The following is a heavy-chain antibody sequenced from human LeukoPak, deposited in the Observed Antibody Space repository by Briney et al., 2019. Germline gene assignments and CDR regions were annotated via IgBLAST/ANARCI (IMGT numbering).Heavy chain of an antibody. CDR1: AFSLNAYN. D-gene: IGHD6-19*01. V-gene: IGHV3-21*01. CDR2: ISYTGTYI. J-gene: IGHJ1*01. CDR3: AKDLWPNSSGWYSEYFQH. Sequence: GGSLRLSCAASAFSLNAYNMNWVRQAPGKGLEWVSSISYTGTYIYYADSVKGRFTISRDNAKNSLYLQMNSLRAEDTAVYYCAKDLWPNSSGWYSEYFQHWGQGTLVTVSS.